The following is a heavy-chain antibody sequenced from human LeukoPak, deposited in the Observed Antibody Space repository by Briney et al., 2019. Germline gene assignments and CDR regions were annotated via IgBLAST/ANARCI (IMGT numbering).Heavy chain of an antibody. CDR2: INHSGST. CDR1: GYSISSGYY. CDR3: ARLLVRGITMVRGVHYYYYYYMDV. Sequence: SETLSLTYTVSGYSISSGYYWGWIRQPPGKGLEWIGEINHSGSTNYNPSLKSRVTISVDTSKNQFSLKLSSVTAADTAVYYCARLLVRGITMVRGVHYYYYYYMDVWGKGTTVTISS. D-gene: IGHD3-10*01. J-gene: IGHJ6*03. V-gene: IGHV4-38-2*02.